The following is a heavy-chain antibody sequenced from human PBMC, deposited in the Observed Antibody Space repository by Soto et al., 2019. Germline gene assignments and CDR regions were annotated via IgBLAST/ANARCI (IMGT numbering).Heavy chain of an antibody. J-gene: IGHJ4*02. D-gene: IGHD6-6*01. CDR3: ARVGGKAARDFEY. CDR2: IYHSGST. CDR1: GYSISSGYY. Sequence: LSLTCAVSGYSISSGYYWGWIRQPPGKGLEWIGSIYHSGSTYYNPSLKSRVTISVDTSKNQFSLKLSSVTAADTAVYYCARVGGKAARDFEYWGQGTLVTVSS. V-gene: IGHV4-38-2*01.